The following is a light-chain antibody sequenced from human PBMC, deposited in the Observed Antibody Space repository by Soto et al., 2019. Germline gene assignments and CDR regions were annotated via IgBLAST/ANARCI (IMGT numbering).Light chain of an antibody. J-gene: IGLJ3*02. CDR3: SSYTSINTAVL. CDR1: SSDVGGYNY. CDR2: DVI. V-gene: IGLV2-14*03. Sequence: QSVLTQPASVSGSPGQSITISCTGTSSDVGGYNYVSWYQQHPGKAPKLMIYDVITRPSGVSNRFSGSKSGNTASLTISGLQAEDEADYYCSSYTSINTAVLFGGGTKVTVL.